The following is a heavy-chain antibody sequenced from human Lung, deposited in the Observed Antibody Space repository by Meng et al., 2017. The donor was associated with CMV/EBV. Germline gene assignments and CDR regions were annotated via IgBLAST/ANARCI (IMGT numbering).Heavy chain of an antibody. Sequence: ESXKISXKGSGYSFTSYWIGWVRQMPGKGLEWMGIIYPGDSDTRYSPSFQGQVTISADKSISTAYLQWSSLKASDTAMYYCARYPRYCSSTSCYFDYWGQGNXVTGAS. D-gene: IGHD2-2*01. CDR2: IYPGDSDT. CDR3: ARYPRYCSSTSCYFDY. J-gene: IGHJ4*02. V-gene: IGHV5-51*01. CDR1: GYSFTSYW.